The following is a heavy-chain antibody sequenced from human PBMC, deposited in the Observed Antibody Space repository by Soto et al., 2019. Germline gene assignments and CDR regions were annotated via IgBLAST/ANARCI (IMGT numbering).Heavy chain of an antibody. Sequence: QVQLVQSGAEVKKPGSSVKVSCKASGGTFSSYAISWVRQAPGQGLEWMGGSIPIFGTANYPQKFQGRVTIPEEESKNTAYMELSSLRPEDTAVYYRARDSAVRSSRFDAFDIWGQGTMVTVSS. D-gene: IGHD1-1*01. CDR3: ARDSAVRSSRFDAFDI. CDR2: SIPIFGTA. J-gene: IGHJ3*02. CDR1: GGTFSSYA. V-gene: IGHV1-69*01.